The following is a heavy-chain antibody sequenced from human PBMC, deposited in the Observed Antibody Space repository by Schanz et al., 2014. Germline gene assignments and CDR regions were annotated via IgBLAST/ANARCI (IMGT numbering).Heavy chain of an antibody. CDR2: IILDGSEK. J-gene: IGHJ3*01. CDR1: GFSFSSYW. V-gene: IGHV3-7*01. Sequence: EVQLVESGGGLVQPGGSLRLSCAASGFSFSSYWMSWVRQAPGKGLEWVANIILDGSEKYYVGSVKGRFTISRDNAKNSLYLQLNSLTAEDTAVYHCARDSRYCTGVDCKGDAFDLGGQGTLVTVSS. D-gene: IGHD2-8*02. CDR3: ARDSRYCTGVDCKGDAFDL.